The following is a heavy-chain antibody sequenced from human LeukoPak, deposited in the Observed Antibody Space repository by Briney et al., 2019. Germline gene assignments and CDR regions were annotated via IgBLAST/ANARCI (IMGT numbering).Heavy chain of an antibody. CDR3: ARDWVEWELRERDAFDI. Sequence: ASVKVSCKASGYTFTSYGISWVRQAPGQGREWMGWISAYNGNTNYAQKLQGRVTMTTDTSTNTAYMELRSLRSDDTAVYYCARDWVEWELRERDAFDIWGQGTMVTVSS. CDR1: GYTFTSYG. J-gene: IGHJ3*02. V-gene: IGHV1-18*01. CDR2: ISAYNGNT. D-gene: IGHD1-26*01.